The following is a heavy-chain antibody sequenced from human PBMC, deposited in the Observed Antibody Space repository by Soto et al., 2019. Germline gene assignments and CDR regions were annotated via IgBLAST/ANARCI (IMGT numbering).Heavy chain of an antibody. V-gene: IGHV3-74*03. CDR2: VSSEGSST. CDR3: TRPGYNYGLDY. D-gene: IGHD5-18*01. CDR1: GFTFISYR. J-gene: IGHJ4*02. Sequence: GGSLRLSCAASGFTFISYRMHWVRQAPGKGLVWVSRVSSEGSSTMYADSVKGRFTISRDNAKNTLYLQMNNLRAEDTAVYYCTRPGYNYGLDYWGQGALVTVSS.